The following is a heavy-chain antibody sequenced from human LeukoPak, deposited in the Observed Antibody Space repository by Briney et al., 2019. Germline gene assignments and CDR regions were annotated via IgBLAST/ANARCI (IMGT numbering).Heavy chain of an antibody. Sequence: GGSLRLSCAASGFTFSSYWMSWVRQAPGKGLEWVANIKKDGSEKYYVDSVKGRFTISRDNAKNSLYLQLNSLRAEDTAVYYCVRLYDDYTNGHFDSWGQGTLVTVSS. V-gene: IGHV3-7*01. CDR2: IKKDGSEK. J-gene: IGHJ4*02. D-gene: IGHD4-11*01. CDR3: VRLYDDYTNGHFDS. CDR1: GFTFSSYW.